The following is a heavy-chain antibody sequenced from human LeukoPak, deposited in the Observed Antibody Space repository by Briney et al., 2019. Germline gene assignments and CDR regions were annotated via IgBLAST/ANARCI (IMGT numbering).Heavy chain of an antibody. Sequence: GGSLRLSCAASGFTFSSYAMRWVRQAPGKGLEWVSSISGSGDSTYYADSVKGRFTISRDNSKNTLYLQMNSLRGEDTALYYCADSNYWYPVDYWGQGTLVTVSS. V-gene: IGHV3-23*01. CDR1: GFTFSSYA. CDR3: ADSNYWYPVDY. J-gene: IGHJ4*02. CDR2: ISGSGDST. D-gene: IGHD4-11*01.